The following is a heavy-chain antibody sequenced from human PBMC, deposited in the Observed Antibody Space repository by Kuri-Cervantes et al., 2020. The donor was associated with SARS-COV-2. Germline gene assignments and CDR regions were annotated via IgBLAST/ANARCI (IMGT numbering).Heavy chain of an antibody. CDR3: ARGLGGNYYYFDY. J-gene: IGHJ4*02. CDR1: GFTFGSYT. D-gene: IGHD1-26*01. CDR2: ISATSAII. Sequence: GESLKISCEASGFTFGSYTMNWVRQTPGKGLEWVSCISATSAIIHYADSVKGRFTISRDNSKNTLYLQMNSLRAEDTAVYYCARGLGGNYYYFDYWGQGTLVTVYS. V-gene: IGHV3-48*01.